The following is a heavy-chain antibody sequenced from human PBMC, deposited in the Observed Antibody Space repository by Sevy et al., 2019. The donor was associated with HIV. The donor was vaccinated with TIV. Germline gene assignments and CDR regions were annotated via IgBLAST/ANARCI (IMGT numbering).Heavy chain of an antibody. D-gene: IGHD2-15*01. CDR2: INPNSGGT. V-gene: IGHV1-2*02. Sequence: ASVKVSCEASGCSFIAYFIHWVRQAPGQGLEWMGWINPNSGGTNYARKFQGRITMTSDASMSEADMELTSLTSDDTSVYYCARDRFIFGSGPPDSWGQGTLVTVSS. J-gene: IGHJ4*02. CDR1: GCSFIAYF. CDR3: ARDRFIFGSGPPDS.